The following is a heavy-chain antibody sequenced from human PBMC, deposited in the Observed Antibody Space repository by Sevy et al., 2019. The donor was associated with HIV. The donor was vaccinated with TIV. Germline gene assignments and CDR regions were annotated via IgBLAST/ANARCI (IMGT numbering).Heavy chain of an antibody. J-gene: IGHJ4*02. CDR2: INEDGSRL. CDR1: GFTFSDSW. Sequence: GGSLRLSCVASGFTFSDSWMTWVRQAPGKGLERIAFINEDGSRLGYVDSVRGRFTISRENTKNSLYLQMNSLRVEDTAVYCCARDRAYSALDYWGQGTLVTVSS. D-gene: IGHD5-18*01. CDR3: ARDRAYSALDY. V-gene: IGHV3-7*01.